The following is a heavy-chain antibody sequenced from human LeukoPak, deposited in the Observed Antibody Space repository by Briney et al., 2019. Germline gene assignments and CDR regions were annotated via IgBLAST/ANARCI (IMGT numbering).Heavy chain of an antibody. V-gene: IGHV1-2*02. CDR3: ARGGYGGNVIRDYMDV. D-gene: IGHD4-23*01. J-gene: IGHJ6*03. Sequence: ASVKVSCKTSGYTFTGYYIHWVRQAPGQGLEWMGWINPNSGDTNYAQKFQGRVTMTRDTSISTAYMELSRLRSDDTAVYYCARGGYGGNVIRDYMDVWGKGTTVTVSS. CDR1: GYTFTGYY. CDR2: INPNSGDT.